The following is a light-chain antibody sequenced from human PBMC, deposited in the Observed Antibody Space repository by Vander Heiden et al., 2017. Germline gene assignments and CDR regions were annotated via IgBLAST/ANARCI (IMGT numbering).Light chain of an antibody. J-gene: IGLJ1*01. CDR1: NANNGANS. CDR2: TNN. Sequence: QSVLIQPPSASGTPGQGVTMSWSGSNANNGANSGNCCQQFPGTAPNLLIYTNNQRPSGVPSRFSGSKSGTSASLTINGRQSDDEADYYCATWDDSLSVFYVFGSGTKVTVL. V-gene: IGLV1-44*01. CDR3: ATWDDSLSVFYV.